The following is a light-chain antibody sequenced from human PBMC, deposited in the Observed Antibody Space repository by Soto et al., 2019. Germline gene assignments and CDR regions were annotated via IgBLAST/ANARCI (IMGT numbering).Light chain of an antibody. Sequence: EIELTQSPATLSLSPGERSTLSCRASQSVRSSLAWYQQKPGQAPRLLIYDASNRATGIPARFSGSGSGTDFTLTSSSVVPEDFAVYYCQQRSNFFTFGPGTKADIK. V-gene: IGKV3-11*01. J-gene: IGKJ3*01. CDR3: QQRSNFFT. CDR2: DAS. CDR1: QSVRSS.